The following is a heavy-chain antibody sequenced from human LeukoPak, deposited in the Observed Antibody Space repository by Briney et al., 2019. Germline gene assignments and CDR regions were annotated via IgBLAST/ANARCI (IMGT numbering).Heavy chain of an antibody. D-gene: IGHD1-26*01. CDR1: GFTFSSHG. J-gene: IGHJ4*02. CDR3: ARGGRSGIYAYHFDN. Sequence: PGGSLRLSCAASGFTFSSHGMHWVRQAPGKGLVWVSRINSDGSRTNYADSVKGRFTISRGDAKNTLYLQMNSLRAEDTAVYYCARGGRSGIYAYHFDNWGQGTLVTVSS. CDR2: INSDGSRT. V-gene: IGHV3-74*01.